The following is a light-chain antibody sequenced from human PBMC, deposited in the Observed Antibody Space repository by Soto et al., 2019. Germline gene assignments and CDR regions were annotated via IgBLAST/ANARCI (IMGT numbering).Light chain of an antibody. CDR3: SSYTGGSTYWI. CDR2: EVN. Sequence: QSVLTQPASVSGSHGQSITISCTGTSSDIGAYNYVSWYQQHPGKAPKLIIYEVNNRPSGVSNRFSGSKSGNTASLTISGLQLEDEADYHCSSYTGGSTYWIFGGGTKLTVL. CDR1: SSDIGAYNY. V-gene: IGLV2-14*01. J-gene: IGLJ3*02.